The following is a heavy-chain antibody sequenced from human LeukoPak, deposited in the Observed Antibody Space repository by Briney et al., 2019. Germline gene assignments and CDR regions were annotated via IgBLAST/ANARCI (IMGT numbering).Heavy chain of an antibody. Sequence: GGSLRLSCAASGFTFSSYTMTWVRQAPGKGLEWVSSIIVSGTTYYADSVKGRFTISRDNSKDTVYLQMNSLRAEDTAVYYCAQQGTMVRGVTNPYYYYGMDVWGQGTTVTVSS. V-gene: IGHV3-23*01. CDR3: AQQGTMVRGVTNPYYYYGMDV. D-gene: IGHD3-10*01. J-gene: IGHJ6*02. CDR2: IIVSGTT. CDR1: GFTFSSYT.